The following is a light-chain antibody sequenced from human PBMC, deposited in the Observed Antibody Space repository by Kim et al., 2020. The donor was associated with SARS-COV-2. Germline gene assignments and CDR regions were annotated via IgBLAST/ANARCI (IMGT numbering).Light chain of an antibody. Sequence: ASVKLTCTLSSGHSSYAIAWHQQQPEKGPRYLMKLNSDGSHSKGDGIPDRFSGSSSGAERYLTISSLQSEDEADYYCQTWGTGSEVFGTGTKVTVL. CDR3: QTWGTGSEV. CDR2: LNSDGSH. J-gene: IGLJ1*01. V-gene: IGLV4-69*01. CDR1: SGHSSYA.